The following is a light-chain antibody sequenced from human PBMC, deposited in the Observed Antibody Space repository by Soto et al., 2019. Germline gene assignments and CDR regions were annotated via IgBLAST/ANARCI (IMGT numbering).Light chain of an antibody. V-gene: IGLV2-23*02. CDR1: SSDVWTYNL. J-gene: IGLJ2*01. CDR3: CSYAGSTTFVL. CDR2: EVS. Sequence: QSALTQPASVSVSPGQSITISCTGASSDVWTYNLVSWYRQYPGKAPQLLIYEVSKLASGVSNRFSGSKSGNTASLTISGLQAEDEADYFCCSYAGSTTFVLFGGGTKLTVL.